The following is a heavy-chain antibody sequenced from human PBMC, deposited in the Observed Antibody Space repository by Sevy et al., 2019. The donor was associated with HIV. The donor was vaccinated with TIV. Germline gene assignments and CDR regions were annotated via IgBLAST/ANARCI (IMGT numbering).Heavy chain of an antibody. V-gene: IGHV3-21*01. Sequence: GGSLRLSCAASGFTFSSYSMNWVRQAPGKGLEWVLSISSSSSYIYYADSVKGRFTISRDNAKNSLYLQMNSLRAEDTAVYYCASNTGYRRFFDYWGQGTLVTVSS. CDR2: ISSSSSYI. CDR3: ASNTGYRRFFDY. D-gene: IGHD5-18*01. J-gene: IGHJ4*02. CDR1: GFTFSSYS.